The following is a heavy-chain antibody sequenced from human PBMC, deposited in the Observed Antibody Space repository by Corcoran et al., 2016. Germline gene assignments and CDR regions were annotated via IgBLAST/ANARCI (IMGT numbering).Heavy chain of an antibody. CDR1: GGTFSSYA. V-gene: IGHV1-69*01. CDR3: ARTAYYYGSETGYGMDV. D-gene: IGHD3-10*01. CDR2: IIPIFGTA. Sequence: QVQLVQSGAEVKKPGSSVKVSCKASGGTFSSYAISWVRQAPGQGLEWMGGIIPIFGTANYAQKFQGRVTITADESTSTAYMELSSLRSEDTAVYYCARTAYYYGSETGYGMDVWGQGTTVTVSS. J-gene: IGHJ6*02.